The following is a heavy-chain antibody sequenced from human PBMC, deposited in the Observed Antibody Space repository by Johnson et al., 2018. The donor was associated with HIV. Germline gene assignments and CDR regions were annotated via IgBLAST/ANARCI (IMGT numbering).Heavy chain of an antibody. J-gene: IGHJ3*02. CDR1: GFTVSSNY. CDR3: AKDLYNWNLQKHAFDI. V-gene: IGHV3-66*02. Sequence: VQLVESGGGLVQPGGSLRLSCAASGFTVSSNYMSWVRQAPGKGLEWVSVIYSGGSTYYADSVKGRFTISRDNSKNTLYLQMNSLRGEDTAVYYCAKDLYNWNLQKHAFDIWGQGTMVTVSS. D-gene: IGHD1-1*01. CDR2: IYSGGST.